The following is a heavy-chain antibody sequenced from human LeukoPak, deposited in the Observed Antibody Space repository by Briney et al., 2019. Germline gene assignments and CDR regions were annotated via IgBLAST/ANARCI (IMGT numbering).Heavy chain of an antibody. D-gene: IGHD2-2*01. CDR1: GYTFTNFD. V-gene: IGHV1-18*01. J-gene: IGHJ4*02. Sequence: ASVKVSCKASGYTFTNFDVNWVRQAPGQGLEWMGWISTYNGNTNYAQKLQGRVTMTTDTSTNTAYMELRSLRSDDTAMYYCARDSETYCSRTSCYQDYWGQGTLVTVSS. CDR2: ISTYNGNT. CDR3: ARDSETYCSRTSCYQDY.